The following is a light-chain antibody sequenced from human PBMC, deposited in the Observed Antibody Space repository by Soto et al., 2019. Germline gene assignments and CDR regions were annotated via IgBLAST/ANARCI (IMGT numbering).Light chain of an antibody. J-gene: IGKJ4*01. Sequence: EIVLTQSPATLSLSPGERATLSCRASQSVSSYLAWYQQTPGQAPRLLIYDASNRATGIPARFSGSGSGTDFTLTISSLEPEDFAVYYCQQRSNWPPSTFGGGTKVEIK. V-gene: IGKV3-11*01. CDR2: DAS. CDR3: QQRSNWPPST. CDR1: QSVSSY.